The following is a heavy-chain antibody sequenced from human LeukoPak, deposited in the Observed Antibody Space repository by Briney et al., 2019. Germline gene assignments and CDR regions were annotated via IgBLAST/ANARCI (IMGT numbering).Heavy chain of an antibody. D-gene: IGHD3-10*01. V-gene: IGHV3-23*01. CDR2: FSGGGGTT. CDR1: GFTFSNYG. Sequence: GGSLRLSCAASGFTFSNYGMSWVRQAPGKGLEWVSGFSGGGGTTYYSDSVKGRFTISRDNSKSTLYLQMNSLRVEDTAIYYCAKALVRGDLDYWGQGTLVTVS. J-gene: IGHJ4*02. CDR3: AKALVRGDLDY.